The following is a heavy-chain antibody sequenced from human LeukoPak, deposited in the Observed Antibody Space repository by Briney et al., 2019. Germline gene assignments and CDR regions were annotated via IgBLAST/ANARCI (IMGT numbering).Heavy chain of an antibody. D-gene: IGHD4-23*01. Sequence: GGSLRLSCAASGFTVSSNYMTWVRQAPGKGLEWVSYISSSGSTIYYADSVKGRFTISRDNAKNSLYLQMNSLRAEDTAVYYCARDYGGSSPFDYWGQGTLVTVSS. CDR1: GFTVSSNY. CDR2: ISSSGSTI. CDR3: ARDYGGSSPFDY. J-gene: IGHJ4*02. V-gene: IGHV3-48*03.